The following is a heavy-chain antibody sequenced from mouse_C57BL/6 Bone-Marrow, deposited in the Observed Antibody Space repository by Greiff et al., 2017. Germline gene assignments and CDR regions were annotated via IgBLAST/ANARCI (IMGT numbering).Heavy chain of an antibody. J-gene: IGHJ4*01. CDR1: GYTFTSYW. CDR3: ARSYAMDY. Sequence: VKLQQPGAELVMPGASVKLSCKASGYTFTSYWMHWVKQRPGQGLEWIGEIDPSDSYTNYNQKFKGKSTLTVGKSSSTAYMQLSSLTSEDSAVYYCARSYAMDYWGQGTSVTVSS. CDR2: IDPSDSYT. V-gene: IGHV1-69*01.